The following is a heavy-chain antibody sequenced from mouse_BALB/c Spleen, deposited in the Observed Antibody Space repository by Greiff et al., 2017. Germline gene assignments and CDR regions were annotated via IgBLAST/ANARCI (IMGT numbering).Heavy chain of an antibody. CDR2: INPNNGGT. Sequence: EVQLQQSGPELVKPGASVKIPCKASGYTFTDYNMDWVKQSLGKSLEWIGDINPNNGGTIYNQKFKGKATLTVDKSSSTAYMELRSLTSEDTAVYYFTMITTEVYAMDDWGQGTSVSVAA. J-gene: IGHJ4*01. D-gene: IGHD2-4*01. CDR3: TMITTEVYAMDD. CDR1: GYTFTDYN. V-gene: IGHV1-18*01.